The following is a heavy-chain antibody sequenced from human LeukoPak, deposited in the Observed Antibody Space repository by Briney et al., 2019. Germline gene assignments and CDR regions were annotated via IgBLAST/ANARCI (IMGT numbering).Heavy chain of an antibody. CDR2: ISYDGSNK. Sequence: RPGGSLRLSCAASGFTFSSYGMSWVRQAPGKGLEWVAVISYDGSNKYYADSVKGRFTISRDNSKNTLYLQMNSLRAEDTAVYYCARDLCWGCFDDWGQGNLVTVSS. J-gene: IGHJ4*02. CDR3: ARDLCWGCFDD. V-gene: IGHV3-30*03. CDR1: GFTFSSYG. D-gene: IGHD3-10*02.